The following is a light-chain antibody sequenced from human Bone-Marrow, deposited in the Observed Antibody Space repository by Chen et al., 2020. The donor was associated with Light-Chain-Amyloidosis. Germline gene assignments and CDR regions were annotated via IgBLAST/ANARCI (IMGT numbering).Light chain of an antibody. Sequence: QSALTQPASVSGSPGQSITISCTGTRSDVGGDNHVSWYQQHPDKAPKLMIYEVTNRPSWVPDRVSGSKSDNTASLTISGLQTEDEADYFCSSYTITNTLVFGSGTRVTVL. J-gene: IGLJ1*01. CDR1: RSDVGGDNH. CDR3: SSYTITNTLV. CDR2: EVT. V-gene: IGLV2-14*01.